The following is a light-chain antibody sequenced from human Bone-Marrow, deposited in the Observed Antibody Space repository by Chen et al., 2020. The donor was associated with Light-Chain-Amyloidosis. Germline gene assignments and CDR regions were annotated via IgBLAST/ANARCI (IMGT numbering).Light chain of an antibody. CDR1: HSHIGTGYD. CDR2: AFS. J-gene: IGLJ2*01. Sequence: QSVLTQPPSVSGAPGPRGPISCTGSHSHIGTGYDVHWYQQFPGTAPRLLIFAFSNRPSGVPDRFSGSKSGTSASLAITGLQTEDEADYYCQSYDSSLGVVIFGGGTKLTVL. V-gene: IGLV1-40*01. CDR3: QSYDSSLGVVI.